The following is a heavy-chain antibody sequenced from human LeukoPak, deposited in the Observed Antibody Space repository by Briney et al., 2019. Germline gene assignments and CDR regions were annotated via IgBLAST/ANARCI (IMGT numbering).Heavy chain of an antibody. Sequence: GGSLRLSCAASGFTFSSYWMSWVRQAPGKGLEWVANIKQDGSEKYYVDSVKGRFTISRDNAKNSLYLQMNSLRAEDTAVYYCAKIRFLDWSSRDYWGQGTLVTVSS. D-gene: IGHD3-3*01. V-gene: IGHV3-7*01. CDR3: AKIRFLDWSSRDY. CDR2: IKQDGSEK. J-gene: IGHJ4*02. CDR1: GFTFSSYW.